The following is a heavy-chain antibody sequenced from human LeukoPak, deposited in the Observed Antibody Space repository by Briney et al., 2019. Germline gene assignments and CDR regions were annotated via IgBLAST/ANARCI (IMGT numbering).Heavy chain of an antibody. CDR2: IRYDGSNK. V-gene: IGHV3-30*02. Sequence: GGSLRLSCAASGFTFSSYGMHWVRQAPGKGLEWVAFIRYDGSNKYYANSVKGRFTISRDNSKNTLYLQMNSLTAEDTAVYYCAKDRRSSSSEFDCWGQGTMVTVSS. CDR1: GFTFSSYG. CDR3: AKDRRSSSSEFDC. D-gene: IGHD6-6*01. J-gene: IGHJ3*01.